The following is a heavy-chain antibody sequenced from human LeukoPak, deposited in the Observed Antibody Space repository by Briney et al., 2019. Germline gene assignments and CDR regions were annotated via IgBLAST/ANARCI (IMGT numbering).Heavy chain of an antibody. Sequence: SETLSLTCTVSGGSISNYYWSWIRQPPGKGLEWIGYIYYSGSTNYNPSLKSRVTISVDTSKNQFSLKLSSVTAADTAVYYCSRDGGAYSSDYWGQGTLVTVSS. CDR2: IYYSGST. V-gene: IGHV4-59*01. CDR1: GGSISNYY. D-gene: IGHD6-13*01. CDR3: SRDGGAYSSDY. J-gene: IGHJ4*02.